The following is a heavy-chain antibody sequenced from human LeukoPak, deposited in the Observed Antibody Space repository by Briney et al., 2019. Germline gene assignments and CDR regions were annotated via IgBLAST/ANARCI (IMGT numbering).Heavy chain of an antibody. CDR3: ATRRSNAWQNFDP. J-gene: IGHJ4*01. CDR2: ISYDGSDK. Sequence: PGRSLRLSWAASGFIFRTYTMHWVRQAPGKGLEWVAVISYDGSDKRYADSEKGRFTISRENSKNTLYLQVDSLRVDDTAIYYCATRRSNAWQNFDPWGQGTPGTVSS. V-gene: IGHV3-30-3*01. CDR1: GFIFRTYT. D-gene: IGHD2-2*01.